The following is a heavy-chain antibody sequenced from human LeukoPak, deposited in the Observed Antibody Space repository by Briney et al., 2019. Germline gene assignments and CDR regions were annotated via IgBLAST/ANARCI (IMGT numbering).Heavy chain of an antibody. CDR2: INPHSGGT. D-gene: IGHD1-26*01. CDR3: ARDPRWELGH. CDR1: GYTFTGYY. Sequence: GASVKVSCKASGYTFTGYYMHWVRQAPGQGLEWLGWINPHSGGTNYSQKFQGRVTMTRDTSISTAYMELSRLRSDDTAMYYCARDPRWELGHWGQGTLVTVSS. J-gene: IGHJ4*02. V-gene: IGHV1-2*02.